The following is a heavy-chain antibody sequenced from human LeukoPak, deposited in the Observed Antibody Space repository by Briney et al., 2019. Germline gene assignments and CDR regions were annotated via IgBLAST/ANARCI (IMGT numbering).Heavy chain of an antibody. V-gene: IGHV3-74*01. CDR3: ARGPNSNWSGLDF. CDR2: ISPTGSTT. Sequence: GGSLRLSCAASGFSFSSHGMHWARQLPGKGLVWVSRISPTGSTTSYADSVKGRFTVSRDNAKNTLYLQVNNLRAEDTAVYYCARGPNSNWSGLDFWGQGTLLTVSS. CDR1: GFSFSSHG. D-gene: IGHD6-6*01. J-gene: IGHJ4*02.